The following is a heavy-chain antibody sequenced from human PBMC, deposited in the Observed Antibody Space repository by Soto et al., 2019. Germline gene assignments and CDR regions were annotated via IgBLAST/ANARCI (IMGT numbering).Heavy chain of an antibody. CDR2: IATYNSNR. CDR3: ARAVPVAGNHAFDI. V-gene: IGHV1-18*01. D-gene: IGHD6-19*01. J-gene: IGHJ3*02. Sequence: HLVQSGPEVKKPGASITVSCKTSGDTFTNFGLSWVRQAPGQGLEWMVWIATYNSNRNYAQKFQGRLTLTTDTSTSTAYMELKSLGYDDTAVYYCARAVPVAGNHAFDIWGQGTLVTVSS. CDR1: GDTFTNFG.